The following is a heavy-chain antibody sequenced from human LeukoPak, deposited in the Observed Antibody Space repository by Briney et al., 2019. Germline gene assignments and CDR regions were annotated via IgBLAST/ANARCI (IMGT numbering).Heavy chain of an antibody. Sequence: GGSLRLSCAASXXXXXXYXXSXVXXXXXXXXXXXXXISGSGGSTYYADSVKGRFTISRDNSKNTLYLQMNSLRAEDTAVYYCARDVDNWNSPHAFDIWGQGTMVTVSS. CDR1: XXXXXXYX. CDR2: ISGSGGST. V-gene: IGHV3-23*01. J-gene: IGHJ3*02. D-gene: IGHD1-7*01. CDR3: ARDVDNWNSPHAFDI.